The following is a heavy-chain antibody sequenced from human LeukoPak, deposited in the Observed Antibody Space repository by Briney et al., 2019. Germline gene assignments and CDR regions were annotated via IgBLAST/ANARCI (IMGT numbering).Heavy chain of an antibody. Sequence: GGSLRLSCAASGFTFSSYSMNWVRQAPGKGLEWVSSISSSSSYIYYADSVKGRFTISRDNAKNSLYLQMNSLRAEDTAVYYCARGVGKSGAFDIWGQGTMATVSS. CDR1: GFTFSSYS. CDR2: ISSSSSYI. CDR3: ARGVGKSGAFDI. V-gene: IGHV3-21*01. D-gene: IGHD2-15*01. J-gene: IGHJ3*02.